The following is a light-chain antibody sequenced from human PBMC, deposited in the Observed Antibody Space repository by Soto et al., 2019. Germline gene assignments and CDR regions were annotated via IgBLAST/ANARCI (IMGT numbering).Light chain of an antibody. Sequence: EIVMTQSPATLSVSPGERATLSCRASQSVSSSLAWYQQKPGQAPRLLIYGASTRATGVPARLSGSGSGTEFALTISSLQSEDFAVYNCQQCYNWPLTFGGGTKVEIK. CDR1: QSVSSS. CDR2: GAS. V-gene: IGKV3-15*01. J-gene: IGKJ4*01. CDR3: QQCYNWPLT.